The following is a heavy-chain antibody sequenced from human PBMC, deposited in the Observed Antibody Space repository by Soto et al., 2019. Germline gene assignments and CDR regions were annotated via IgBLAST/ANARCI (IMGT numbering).Heavy chain of an antibody. Sequence: GESLKISCKGSGYTFTNYWIGWVRQMPGKGLEWMGIIYPGDSDTKYNQSFQGQVTISADKSITTTYLQWSSLKASDTAIYYCAASIFYYGMDVWGQGTTVTVSS. J-gene: IGHJ6*02. CDR3: AASIFYYGMDV. CDR2: IYPGDSDT. V-gene: IGHV5-51*01. CDR1: GYTFTNYW.